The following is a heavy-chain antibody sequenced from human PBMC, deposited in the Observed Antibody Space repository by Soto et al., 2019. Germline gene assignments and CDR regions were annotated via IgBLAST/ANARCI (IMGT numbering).Heavy chain of an antibody. CDR1: GFTFSFYV. Sequence: EVQLLESGGGLVQPGGSLRVSCAASGFTFSFYVMSWVRLAPGKGLEWVSAITGSGGDTYHADSVKGRFTISRDNSKNTLYLQMNSLRADDTAVYYCAKGSTDTRPYYFDYWGQGTLVTVSS. CDR2: ITGSGGDT. D-gene: IGHD1-1*01. CDR3: AKGSTDTRPYYFDY. J-gene: IGHJ4*02. V-gene: IGHV3-23*01.